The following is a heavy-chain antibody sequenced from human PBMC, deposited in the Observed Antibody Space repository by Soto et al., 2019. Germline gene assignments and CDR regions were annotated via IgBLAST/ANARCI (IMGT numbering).Heavy chain of an antibody. Sequence: LRLSCAASGFTFSSYAMSWVRQAPGKGLEWVSAISGSGGSTYYADSVKGRFTISRGNSKNTLYLQMNSLRAEDTAVYYCAKENLLLGLLWPFDYWGQGTLVTAPQ. D-gene: IGHD2-15*01. V-gene: IGHV3-23*01. CDR3: AKENLLLGLLWPFDY. J-gene: IGHJ4*02. CDR1: GFTFSSYA. CDR2: ISGSGGST.